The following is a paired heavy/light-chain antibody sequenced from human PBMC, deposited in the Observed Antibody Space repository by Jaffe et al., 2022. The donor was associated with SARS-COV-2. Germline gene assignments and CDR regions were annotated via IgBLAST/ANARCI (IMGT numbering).Heavy chain of an antibody. CDR1: GYTFTNYA. CDR3: ARDNYFGSGSYCNFDY. J-gene: IGHJ4*02. CDR2: INAGNGNT. Sequence: QVQLVQSGAEVKKPGASVKVFCKASGYTFTNYAMHWVRQAPGQRLEWVGWINAGNGNTKYSQKFQGRVTITRDTSASTAYMELSSLRSEDTAMYYCARDNYFGSGSYCNFDYWGQGSLVTVSS. D-gene: IGHD3-10*01. V-gene: IGHV1-3*01.
Light chain of an antibody. V-gene: IGLV2-14*01. CDR1: SGDINGYIY. CDR3: SSYTTSSTYV. CDR2: DVN. Sequence: QSALTQPASVSGSPGQSITISCTGTSGDINGYIYVSWYQQHPGKAPKLMIYDVNNRPSGVSNRFSGSKSDNTASLTISGLQAEDEADYYCSSYTTSSTYVFGTGTKVTVL. J-gene: IGLJ1*01.